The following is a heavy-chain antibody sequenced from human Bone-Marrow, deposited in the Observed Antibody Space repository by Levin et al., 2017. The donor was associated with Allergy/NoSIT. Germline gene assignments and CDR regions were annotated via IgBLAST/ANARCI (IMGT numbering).Heavy chain of an antibody. CDR3: ARGPGLAVGKGYFDS. CDR2: IPHDAANT. Sequence: PTGGSLRLSCAASGFTFRNFAMHWVRQAPGKGLEWVAAIPHDAANTYYTDSVRGRFTISRDNSKNTLFVEMNSLRVEDTAVYYCARGPGLAVGKGYFDSWGQGTLVTVSS. D-gene: IGHD6-19*01. V-gene: IGHV3-30-3*01. CDR1: GFTFRNFA. J-gene: IGHJ5*01.